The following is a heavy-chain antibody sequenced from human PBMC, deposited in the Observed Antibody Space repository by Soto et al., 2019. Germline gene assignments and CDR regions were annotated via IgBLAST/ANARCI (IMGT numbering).Heavy chain of an antibody. CDR2: INAGNGNT. CDR1: GYTFTSYA. Sequence: QVQLVQSGAEVKKPGASVKVSCKASGYTFTSYAMHWVRQAPGQRLEWMGWINAGNGNTKYSQKFQGXXTXTXVTSASTAYMELSSLRSEDTAVYYCARVTSRGGMDVWGQGTTVTVSS. V-gene: IGHV1-3*01. J-gene: IGHJ6*02. CDR3: ARVTSRGGMDV. D-gene: IGHD4-4*01.